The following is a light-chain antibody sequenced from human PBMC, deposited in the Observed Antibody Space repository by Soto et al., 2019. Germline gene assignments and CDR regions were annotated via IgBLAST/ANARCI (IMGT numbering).Light chain of an antibody. CDR1: QSVISS. CDR3: QHYNNWLGT. V-gene: IGKV3-15*01. CDR2: GAS. Sequence: IVVTQSPALVSVSPGERVTLSCRASQSVISSLAWYQQKLGQAPRLLIYGASTRATGIPARFSGSGSGTEFFLNISSLQSEDSAIYYCQHYNNWLGTFGRGTKVGIK. J-gene: IGKJ4*01.